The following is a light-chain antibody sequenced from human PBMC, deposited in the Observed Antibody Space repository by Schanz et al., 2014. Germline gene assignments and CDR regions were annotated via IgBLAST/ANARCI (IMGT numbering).Light chain of an antibody. CDR3: ATWDDSLNGGV. J-gene: IGLJ3*02. Sequence: QSALTQPASVSGSPGQSITISCTGTSGDVGAYNYVSWYQHHPGKAPKLMIFDVSHRPSGVSNRFSGSKSGNTASLTISGLQSEDEADYYCATWDDSLNGGVFGGGTKLTVL. V-gene: IGLV2-14*03. CDR1: SGDVGAYNY. CDR2: DVS.